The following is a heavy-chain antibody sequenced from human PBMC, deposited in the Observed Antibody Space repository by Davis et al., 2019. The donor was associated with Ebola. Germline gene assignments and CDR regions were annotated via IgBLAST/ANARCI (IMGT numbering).Heavy chain of an antibody. CDR3: ARGTPSIAARVFDY. J-gene: IGHJ4*02. Sequence: SETLSLTCTVSGGSISSYYWSWIRQPPGKGLEWTGYIYYSGSTNYNPSLKSRVTISVDTSKNQFTLKLSSVTAADTAVYYCARGTPSIAARVFDYWGQGTLVTVSS. V-gene: IGHV4-59*01. CDR1: GGSISSYY. CDR2: IYYSGST. D-gene: IGHD6-6*01.